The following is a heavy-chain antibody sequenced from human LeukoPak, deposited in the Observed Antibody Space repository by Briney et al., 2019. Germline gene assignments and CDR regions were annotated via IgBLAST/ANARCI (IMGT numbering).Heavy chain of an antibody. CDR2: INPNNGAT. Sequence: ASVKVSCKASGYTFTGYYMHWVRQAPGQGLEWMGRINPNNGATNYAQKLQGRVTITGDTSISTAYMELSSLRSEDTAVYYCARSVVVDYYFDYWGQGTLVTVSS. V-gene: IGHV1-2*06. CDR3: ARSVVVDYYFDY. D-gene: IGHD2-21*01. J-gene: IGHJ4*02. CDR1: GYTFTGYY.